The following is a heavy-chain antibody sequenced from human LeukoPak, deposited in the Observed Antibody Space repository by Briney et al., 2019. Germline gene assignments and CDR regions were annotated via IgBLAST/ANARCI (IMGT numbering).Heavy chain of an antibody. CDR2: IKSNTDGVAT. J-gene: IGHJ4*02. CDR3: ATDAYLLFGEFAY. CDR1: GFSFRNTW. Sequence: PGGSLRLSCAASGFSFRNTWMSWVRQSPGRGLEWVGRIKSNTDGVATVYSAPVKGRFTISRDDSKNTLYLQMDSLKAEDTAVYYCATDAYLLFGEFAYWGQGILVTVSS. V-gene: IGHV3-15*01. D-gene: IGHD3-10*01.